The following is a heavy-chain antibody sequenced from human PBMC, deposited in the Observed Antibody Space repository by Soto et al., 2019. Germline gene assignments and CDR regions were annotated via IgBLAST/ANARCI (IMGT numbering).Heavy chain of an antibody. D-gene: IGHD2-21*02. V-gene: IGHV3-33*01. CDR2: IWYDGSNK. J-gene: IGHJ4*02. CDR1: GFTFSSYA. Sequence: QMQLVESGGGVVQPGRSLRLSCAASGFTFSSYAMHWVRQAPGKGLEWVAVIWYDGSNKYYVDSVKGRFTISRDNSKNTLYLQMNSLRAEDTAVYYCARDDITVTAEGVCDYWGQGTLVTVSS. CDR3: ARDDITVTAEGVCDY.